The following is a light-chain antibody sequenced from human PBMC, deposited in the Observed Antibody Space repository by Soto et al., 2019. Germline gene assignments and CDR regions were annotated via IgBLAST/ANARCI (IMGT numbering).Light chain of an antibody. CDR1: PITVTS. J-gene: IGKJ1*01. Sequence: DIQMTHSPFSLSASVGARVTITCQTSPITVTSSNWFRRKLGKAPKLLIYAASSLQSGVPSRISGSGSGTDLTPTISSLQPEDFATYFCQQSYSIRPWTFGRGTKVDI. CDR2: AAS. CDR3: QQSYSIRPWT. V-gene: IGKV1-39*01.